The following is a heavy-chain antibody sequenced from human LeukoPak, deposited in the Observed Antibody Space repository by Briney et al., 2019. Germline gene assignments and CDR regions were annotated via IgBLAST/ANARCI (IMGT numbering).Heavy chain of an antibody. J-gene: IGHJ3*02. CDR3: ARGTGYSVFDI. Sequence: PGRSLRLSCAASGFTFSSYWMHWVRQAPGKGLVWVSRINSDGSSTSYADSVKGRFTISRDNAKNTLYLQMNSLRAEDTAVYYCARGTGYSVFDIWGQGTMVTVSS. V-gene: IGHV3-74*01. CDR2: INSDGSST. D-gene: IGHD1-26*01. CDR1: GFTFSSYW.